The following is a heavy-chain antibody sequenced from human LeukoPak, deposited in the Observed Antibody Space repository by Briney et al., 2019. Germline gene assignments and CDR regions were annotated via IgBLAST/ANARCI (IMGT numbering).Heavy chain of an antibody. Sequence: ASVKVSCKASGGTFSSYAISWVRQAPGQGLEWMGGIIPIFGTANYAQKFQGRVTMTRDTSISTAYMELSRLRSDDTAVYYCARNRLPLYCSGGSCYTPNWFDPWGQGTLVTVSS. CDR2: IIPIFGTA. D-gene: IGHD2-15*01. CDR1: GGTFSSYA. J-gene: IGHJ5*02. CDR3: ARNRLPLYCSGGSCYTPNWFDP. V-gene: IGHV1-69*05.